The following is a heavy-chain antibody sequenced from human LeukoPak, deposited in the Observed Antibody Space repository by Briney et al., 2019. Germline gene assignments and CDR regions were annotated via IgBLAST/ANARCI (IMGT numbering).Heavy chain of an antibody. Sequence: GASVKVSCKASGGTFSNYAVSWVRQAPGQGLEWMGGIIPSYGTANYAQKFQGRVTITTDESTSTVYMELSSLRSEDTAVYYCARAAPNSQVQLWFGELSVWGQGTLVTVSS. CDR1: GGTFSNYA. CDR2: IIPSYGTA. D-gene: IGHD3-10*01. CDR3: ARAAPNSQVQLWFGELSV. V-gene: IGHV1-69*05. J-gene: IGHJ4*02.